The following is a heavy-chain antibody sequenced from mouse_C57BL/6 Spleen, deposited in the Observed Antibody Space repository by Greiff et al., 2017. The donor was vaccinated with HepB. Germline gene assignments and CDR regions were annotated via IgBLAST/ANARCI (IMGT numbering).Heavy chain of an antibody. CDR2: IYPGSGST. CDR3: ARRGYYYGSSYWYFEV. D-gene: IGHD1-1*01. CDR1: GYTFTSYW. V-gene: IGHV1-55*01. J-gene: IGHJ1*03. Sequence: VQLQQPGAELVKPGASVKMSCKASGYTFTSYWITWVKQRPGQGLEWIGDIYPGSGSTNYNEKFKSKATLTVDTSSSTAYMQLSSLTSEDSAVYNCARRGYYYGSSYWYFEVWGTGTTVTVSS.